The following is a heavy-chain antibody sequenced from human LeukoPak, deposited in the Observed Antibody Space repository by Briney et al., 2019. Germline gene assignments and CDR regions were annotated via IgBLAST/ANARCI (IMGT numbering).Heavy chain of an antibody. V-gene: IGHV4-59*11. CDR1: DYSFSSHY. CDR3: ATDPTTVTRGFDV. Sequence: SETLSLTCSASDYSFSSHYWTWIRQPPGKGLEWIGYISSIGSTDYNPSLKSRVTITVDTSKKQCSLKMTSVTAAETAVYYSATDPTTVTRGFDVWGQGTMVTVSS. CDR2: ISSIGST. D-gene: IGHD4-17*01. J-gene: IGHJ3*01.